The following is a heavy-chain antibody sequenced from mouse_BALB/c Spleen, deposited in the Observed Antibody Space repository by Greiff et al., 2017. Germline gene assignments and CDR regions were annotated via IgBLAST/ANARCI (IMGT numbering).Heavy chain of an antibody. CDR3: ARGDDYPMDY. J-gene: IGHJ4*01. CDR1: GFNIKDYY. CDR2: IDPENGNT. D-gene: IGHD2-4*01. Sequence: VQLKQSGAELVRPGALVKLSCKASGFNIKDYYMHWVKQRPEQGLEWIGWIDPENGNTIYDPKFQGKASITADTSSNTAYLQLSSLTSEDTAVYYCARGDDYPMDYWGQGTSVTVSS. V-gene: IGHV14-1*02.